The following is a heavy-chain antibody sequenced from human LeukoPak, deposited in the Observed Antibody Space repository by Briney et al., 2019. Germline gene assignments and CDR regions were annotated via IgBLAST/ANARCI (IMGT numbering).Heavy chain of an antibody. J-gene: IGHJ4*02. V-gene: IGHV3-53*01. D-gene: IGHD1-26*01. Sequence: PGGSLRLSCAASGFTVSSSYMSWVRQAPEKGLEWVSVIYSGGTTYYADSVKGRFTISRDNSMNALYLQMNSLRAEDTALYYRARGHIGTYHYFDYWGQGTLVTVSS. CDR1: GFTVSSSY. CDR3: ARGHIGTYHYFDY. CDR2: IYSGGTT.